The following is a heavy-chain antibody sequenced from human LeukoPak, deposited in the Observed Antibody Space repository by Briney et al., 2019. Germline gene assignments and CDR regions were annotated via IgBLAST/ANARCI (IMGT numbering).Heavy chain of an antibody. CDR1: GYIFTNHG. V-gene: IGHV1-18*01. CDR3: ARVPIFGVVIRYYYYYMDV. Sequence: ASVKVSCKTSGYIFTNHGISWVRQAPGQGLEWMGWISAYNGNTNYAQKLQGRVTMTTDTSTSTAYMELRSLRSDDTAVYYCARVPIFGVVIRYYYYYMDVWGKGTTVTVSS. D-gene: IGHD3-3*01. J-gene: IGHJ6*03. CDR2: ISAYNGNT.